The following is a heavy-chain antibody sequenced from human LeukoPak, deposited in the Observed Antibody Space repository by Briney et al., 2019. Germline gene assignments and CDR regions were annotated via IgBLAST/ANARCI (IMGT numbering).Heavy chain of an antibody. CDR2: INWNGGST. V-gene: IGHV3-20*04. D-gene: IGHD6-19*01. CDR3: ARGPWSGSGWYFGY. J-gene: IGHJ4*02. Sequence: GGSLRLXCAASGFTFSSYSMNWVRQAPGKGLEWVSGINWNGGSTGYADSVKGRFTISRDNAKNSLFLQMNSLRAEDTAMYYCARGPWSGSGWYFGYWGQGTLVTVSS. CDR1: GFTFSSYS.